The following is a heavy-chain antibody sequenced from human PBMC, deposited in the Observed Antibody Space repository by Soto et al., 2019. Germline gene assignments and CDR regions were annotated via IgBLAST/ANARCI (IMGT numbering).Heavy chain of an antibody. CDR2: INHSGST. J-gene: IGHJ6*03. CDR3: ATRDTYCSSTSCSRGPYYYYYYMDV. CDR1: GGSFSGYY. Sequence: SETLSLTCAVYGGSFSGYYWSWIRQPPGKGLEWIGEINHSGSTNYNPSLKSRVTISVDTSKNQFSLKLSSVTAADTAVYYCATRDTYCSSTSCSRGPYYYYYYMDVWGKGTTVTVSS. D-gene: IGHD2-2*01. V-gene: IGHV4-34*01.